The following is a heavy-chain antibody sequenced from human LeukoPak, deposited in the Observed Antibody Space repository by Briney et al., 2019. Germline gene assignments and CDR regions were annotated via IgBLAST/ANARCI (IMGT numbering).Heavy chain of an antibody. CDR2: IKSKTDGGTT. D-gene: IGHD1-26*01. CDR1: TFSSSNAW. V-gene: IGHV3-15*01. CDR3: TTDIRWEVRPFDY. J-gene: IGHJ4*02. Sequence: PGGSLRLSCAASTFSSSNAWMNWVRQAPGKGLEWVGRIKSKTDGGTTDYAAPVKGRFTISRDDSKNTLYLQMNSLKTGDTAVYYCTTDIRWEVRPFDYWGQGTLVTVSS.